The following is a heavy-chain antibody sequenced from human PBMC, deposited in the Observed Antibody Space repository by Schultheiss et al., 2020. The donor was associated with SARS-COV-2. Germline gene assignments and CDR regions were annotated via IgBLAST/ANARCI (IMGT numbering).Heavy chain of an antibody. Sequence: SVKVSCKASGGTFSSYAISWVRQAPGQGLEWMGGIIPIFGTANYAQKFQGRVTITADESTSTAYMELSSLRSEDTAVYYCARGERWGARKYCSSTSCSRPYYYYGMDVWGQGTTVTVSS. V-gene: IGHV1-69*13. CDR3: ARGERWGARKYCSSTSCSRPYYYYGMDV. D-gene: IGHD2-2*01. CDR1: GGTFSSYA. J-gene: IGHJ6*02. CDR2: IIPIFGTA.